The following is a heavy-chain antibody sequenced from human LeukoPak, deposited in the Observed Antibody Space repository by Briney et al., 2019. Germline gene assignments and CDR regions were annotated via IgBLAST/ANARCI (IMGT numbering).Heavy chain of an antibody. V-gene: IGHV3-23*01. J-gene: IGHJ4*02. CDR3: AKRDSSGYHFDY. Sequence: PGGSLRLSCAASGFTFSNYAMTWVRQAPGKGLEWVSSISGSGGGTYYADSVKGWFTISRDNSRNTLYLQMNSLRADDTAVYYCAKRDSSGYHFDYWGQGTLVTVSS. CDR1: GFTFSNYA. D-gene: IGHD6-19*01. CDR2: ISGSGGGT.